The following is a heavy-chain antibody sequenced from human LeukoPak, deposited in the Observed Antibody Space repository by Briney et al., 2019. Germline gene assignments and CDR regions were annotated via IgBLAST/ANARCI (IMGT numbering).Heavy chain of an antibody. CDR2: INHSGST. CDR3: ARVVGDSSGCDY. J-gene: IGHJ4*02. Sequence: SSETLSLTCAVYGGSFSGYYWSWIRQPPGKGLEWIGEINHSGSTNYNPSLKSRVTISVDTSKNQFSLKLSSVTAADTAVCYCARVVGDSSGCDYWGQGTLVTVSS. CDR1: GGSFSGYY. V-gene: IGHV4-34*01. D-gene: IGHD6-19*01.